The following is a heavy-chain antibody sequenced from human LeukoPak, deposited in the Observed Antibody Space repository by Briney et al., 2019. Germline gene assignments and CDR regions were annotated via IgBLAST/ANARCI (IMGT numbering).Heavy chain of an antibody. V-gene: IGHV3-30*04. Sequence: GGSLRLSCAASGFTFSSYAMHWVRQAPGKGLEWVAVISYDGGNKYYADSVEGRFTISRDNSKNPLYLQMNSLRAEDTAVYYCARLVSTWFYYWGQGTLVTVSS. CDR1: GFTFSSYA. D-gene: IGHD6-13*01. J-gene: IGHJ4*02. CDR2: ISYDGGNK. CDR3: ARLVSTWFYY.